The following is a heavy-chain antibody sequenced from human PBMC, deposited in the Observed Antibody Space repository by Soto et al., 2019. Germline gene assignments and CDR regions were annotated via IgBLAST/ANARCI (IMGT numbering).Heavy chain of an antibody. CDR3: AKVKSYYYYSYCMDV. V-gene: IGHV3-30*18. CDR1: GFTFSSYG. J-gene: IGHJ6*02. Sequence: GGSLRLSCAASGFTFSSYGMHWVRQAPGKGLEWVAVISYDGSNKYYADSVKGRFTISRDNSKNTLYLQMNSLRAEDTAVYYCAKVKSYYYYSYCMDVWGQGTTVTVSS. CDR2: ISYDGSNK.